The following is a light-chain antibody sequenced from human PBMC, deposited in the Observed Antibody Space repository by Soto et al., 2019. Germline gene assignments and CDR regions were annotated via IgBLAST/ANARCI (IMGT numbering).Light chain of an antibody. CDR2: GIC. CDR3: QQYGSYPLT. V-gene: IGKV3-20*01. CDR1: QSVGSNY. J-gene: IGKJ4*01. Sequence: ENVLTQSPGTLSLSPGERATLSCRASQSVGSNYFAWYQQKPGQAPRLFIYGICNRATGVPDRFSGSGSGTDFTLTISRLEPEDFAVYYCQQYGSYPLTFGGGTKVEIK.